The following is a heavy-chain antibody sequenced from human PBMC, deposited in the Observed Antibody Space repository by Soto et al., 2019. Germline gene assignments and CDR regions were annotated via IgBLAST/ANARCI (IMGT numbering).Heavy chain of an antibody. CDR3: TTDRGY. J-gene: IGHJ4*02. Sequence: EVQLVESGGGLVKPGGSLRLSCAASGFTFSNAWMNWVRQAPGKGLEWVGRIKSKNDGGTTDYAAPVKGRFTISRDDSKNTLYLQMNSLKTEDTAVYYCTTDRGYWGQGTLVTVSS. V-gene: IGHV3-15*07. CDR2: IKSKNDGGTT. CDR1: GFTFSNAW.